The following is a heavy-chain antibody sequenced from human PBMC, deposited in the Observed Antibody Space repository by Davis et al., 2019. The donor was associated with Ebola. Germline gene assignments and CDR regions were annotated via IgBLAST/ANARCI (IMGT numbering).Heavy chain of an antibody. CDR1: GFTFSSHA. CDR2: MSSGGNI. Sequence: GGSLRLSCAASGFTFSSHAMSWVRQAPGKGLEWVSIMSSGGNIYYADSLKGRFTISRDNSKNTLYLQMNSLRAEDTAVYYCARGDWDYNWFDPWGQGTLVTVSS. CDR3: ARGDWDYNWFDP. J-gene: IGHJ5*02. D-gene: IGHD3/OR15-3a*01. V-gene: IGHV3-23*01.